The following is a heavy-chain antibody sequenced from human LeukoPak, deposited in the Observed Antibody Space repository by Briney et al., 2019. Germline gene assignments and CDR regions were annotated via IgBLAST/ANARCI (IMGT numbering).Heavy chain of an antibody. CDR1: GFTFSSYG. CDR2: IRYDGSNK. D-gene: IGHD5-24*01. Sequence: GGSLRLSCAASGFTFSSYGIHWVRQAPGKGLEWVAFIRYDGSNKYYADSVKGRFTISRDNSKNTLYLQMNSLRAEDTAVYYCAKDPYGSTNYFDYWGQGTLVTVSS. J-gene: IGHJ4*02. V-gene: IGHV3-30*02. CDR3: AKDPYGSTNYFDY.